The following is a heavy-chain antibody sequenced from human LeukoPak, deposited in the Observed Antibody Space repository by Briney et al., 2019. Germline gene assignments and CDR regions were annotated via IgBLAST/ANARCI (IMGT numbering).Heavy chain of an antibody. D-gene: IGHD6-19*01. CDR2: ISGSGDTT. V-gene: IGHV3-23*01. Sequence: GGSLRLSCSASGFTFTAYAMNWFRQAPGEGLEWVSGISGSGDTTYYAESVKGRFTISRDNSTNTLYLQMNTLRAEDTALYYCAKAVAGSADAFDIWGQGTMVTVSS. J-gene: IGHJ3*02. CDR3: AKAVAGSADAFDI. CDR1: GFTFTAYA.